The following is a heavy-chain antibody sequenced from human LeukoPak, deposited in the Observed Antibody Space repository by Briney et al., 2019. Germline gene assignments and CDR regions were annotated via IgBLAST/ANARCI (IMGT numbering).Heavy chain of an antibody. CDR2: MNPKSGGT. V-gene: IGHV1-2*02. D-gene: IGHD3-9*01. CDR3: ARSPDILTGEKFDY. J-gene: IGHJ4*02. Sequence: ASVKVSCKASGYTFTGYYVHWVRQAPGQGLEWMGWMNPKSGGTNYAQKFEARVTMDRDTSISTAYMELSRLRFDDTAVYYCARSPDILTGEKFDYWGQGTLVTVSS. CDR1: GYTFTGYY.